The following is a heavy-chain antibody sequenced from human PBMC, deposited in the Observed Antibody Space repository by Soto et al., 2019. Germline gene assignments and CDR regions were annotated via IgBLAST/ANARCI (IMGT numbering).Heavy chain of an antibody. Sequence: GGSLRLSCAASGFTFSTYAMSWVRQAPGKGLEWVSAISGGGGSTYYADSVKGRFTISRDNSKSTLYLQMNSLRAEDTAVYYCAKDRRYDYASRFDSWGQGTLVTVSS. V-gene: IGHV3-23*01. CDR1: GFTFSTYA. CDR3: AKDRRYDYASRFDS. CDR2: ISGGGGST. J-gene: IGHJ4*02. D-gene: IGHD5-12*01.